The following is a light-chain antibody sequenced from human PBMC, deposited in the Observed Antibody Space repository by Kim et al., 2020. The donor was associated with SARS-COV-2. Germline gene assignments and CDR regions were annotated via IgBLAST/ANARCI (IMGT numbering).Light chain of an antibody. CDR3: CSYAGSYTVV. Sequence: GQSVTISCTGANSDVGGYNYVSWYQQHPGKAPKLIIYDVSKRPSGVPDRFSGSKSGNTASLTISGLQAEDEADYYCCSYAGSYTVVFGGGTQLTVL. V-gene: IGLV2-11*01. CDR1: NSDVGGYNY. CDR2: DVS. J-gene: IGLJ2*01.